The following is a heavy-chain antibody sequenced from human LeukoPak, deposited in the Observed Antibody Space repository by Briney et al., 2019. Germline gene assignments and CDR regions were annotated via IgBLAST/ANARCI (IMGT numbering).Heavy chain of an antibody. J-gene: IGHJ5*02. CDR1: GYTFTSYG. CDR3: AREGIAEPDTNWFDP. Sequence: ASVKVSCKASGYTFTSYGISWVRQAPGQGLEWMGWINPTSGGTHYAQKFQGRVTMTRDTSISTAYMELSSLTSDDTAVYYCAREGIAEPDTNWFDPWGQGTLVTVSS. V-gene: IGHV1-2*02. D-gene: IGHD6-13*01. CDR2: INPTSGGT.